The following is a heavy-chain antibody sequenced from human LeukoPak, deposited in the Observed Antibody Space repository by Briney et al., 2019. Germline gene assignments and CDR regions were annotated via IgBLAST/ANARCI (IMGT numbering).Heavy chain of an antibody. Sequence: PGGSLRLSCAASGFTFSSYSMNWVRQAPGKGLEWVSSISSSSSYIYYADSVKGRFTISRDNAKNSLYLQMNSLRAEDTAVYYCARGGTAMVKDYYYGMDVWGQGTTVTVSS. J-gene: IGHJ6*02. CDR2: ISSSSSYI. CDR3: ARGGTAMVKDYYYGMDV. V-gene: IGHV3-21*01. D-gene: IGHD5-18*01. CDR1: GFTFSSYS.